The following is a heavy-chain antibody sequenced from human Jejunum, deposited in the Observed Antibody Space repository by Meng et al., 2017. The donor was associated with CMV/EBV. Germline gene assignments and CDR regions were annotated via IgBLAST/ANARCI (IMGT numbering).Heavy chain of an antibody. CDR1: FNGYG. V-gene: IGHV3-30*02. CDR3: ARGPSRYSPDYYYGLDV. CDR2: IRFDGSKT. Sequence: FNGYGVHWVRQAPGKGLEWISYIRFDGSKTYYGESVKGRFTIARDKVKKTIYLYMASLRPDDAAVYYCARGPSRYSPDYYYGLDVWGQGTTVTVSS. D-gene: IGHD3-9*01. J-gene: IGHJ6*02.